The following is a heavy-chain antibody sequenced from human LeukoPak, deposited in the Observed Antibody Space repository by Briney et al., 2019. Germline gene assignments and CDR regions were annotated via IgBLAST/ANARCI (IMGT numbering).Heavy chain of an antibody. CDR1: GFTFSSYS. Sequence: GGSLRLSCAASGFTFSSYSMNWVRQAPGKGLEWVSSISSSSSYIYYADSVKGRFTISRDNAKNSLYLQMNSLRAEDTAVYYCARDPDFMPTTPSFDYWGQGTLVTVSS. V-gene: IGHV3-21*01. J-gene: IGHJ4*02. D-gene: IGHD2-2*01. CDR2: ISSSSSYI. CDR3: ARDPDFMPTTPSFDY.